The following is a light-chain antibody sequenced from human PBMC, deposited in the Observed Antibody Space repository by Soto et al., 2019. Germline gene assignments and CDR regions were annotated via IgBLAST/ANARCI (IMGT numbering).Light chain of an antibody. CDR3: QKYNSAPQT. Sequence: DIQMTQSPSSLSASVGDRVTISCRASQGISNHLAWYQQKPGKVPQLLIYAASTLQSGVPSRFSGSGSGTDFTLTIICLQPEDFATYYSQKYNSAPQTFGPGTKVDI. J-gene: IGKJ3*01. CDR1: QGISNH. V-gene: IGKV1-27*01. CDR2: AAS.